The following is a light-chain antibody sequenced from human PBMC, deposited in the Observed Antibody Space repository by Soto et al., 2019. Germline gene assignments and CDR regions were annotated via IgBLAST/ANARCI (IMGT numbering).Light chain of an antibody. CDR1: SSDVGGCNY. CDR3: SSYTTSNNYV. V-gene: IGLV2-14*01. J-gene: IGLJ1*01. CDR2: EVS. Sequence: QAVLTHPASVSWSPGHSITISCTGTSSDVGGCNYVSWYQQHPGKAPKLMIYEVSYRPSGVSHRFSGSKSGNTASVTISGLQAEEEADHYCSSYTTSNNYVFGTGTKVTVL.